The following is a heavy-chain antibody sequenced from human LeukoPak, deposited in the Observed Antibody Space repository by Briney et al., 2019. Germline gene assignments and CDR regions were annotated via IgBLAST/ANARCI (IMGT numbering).Heavy chain of an antibody. D-gene: IGHD6-19*01. CDR3: AKDLDTYSSGWGPTFDY. V-gene: IGHV3-30*02. CDR2: IRYDGSNK. J-gene: IGHJ4*02. Sequence: PGGSLRLSCAASGFTFSSYGMHWVRQAPRKGLEWVTFIRYDGSNKYYADSVKGRFTISRDNSKNTLYLQMNSLRAEDTAVYYCAKDLDTYSSGWGPTFDYWGQGTLVTVSS. CDR1: GFTFSSYG.